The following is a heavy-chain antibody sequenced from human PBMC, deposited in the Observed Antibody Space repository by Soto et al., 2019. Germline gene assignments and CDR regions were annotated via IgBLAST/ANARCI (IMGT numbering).Heavy chain of an antibody. D-gene: IGHD5-12*01. CDR2: IYPGDSDT. V-gene: IGHV5-51*01. CDR1: GYNFNTYW. Sequence: GESLKISCEGSGYNFNTYWIGWVRQMPGKGLEWMALIYPGDSDTRYSPSFEGQVTLTVDRSISTAYLQWSSLKASDTAIYYCATSTVSYVDIVSSTTRGYFDHWGQGTLVTVSS. CDR3: ATSTVSYVDIVSSTTRGYFDH. J-gene: IGHJ4*02.